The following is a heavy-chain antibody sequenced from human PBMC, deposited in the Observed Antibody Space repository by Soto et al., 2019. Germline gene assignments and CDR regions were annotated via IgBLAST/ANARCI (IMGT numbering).Heavy chain of an antibody. V-gene: IGHV5-51*01. Sequence: GESLKSSCRGSGYSFTSYWIGWVRQMPGKGLEWMGIIYPGESDTRYSPSFQGQVTISADKSISTAYLQWSSLKASDTAMYYCARRGRGYSYGYDYYYGMDVWGQGTTVTVS. J-gene: IGHJ6*02. CDR2: IYPGESDT. CDR3: ARRGRGYSYGYDYYYGMDV. D-gene: IGHD5-18*01. CDR1: GYSFTSYW.